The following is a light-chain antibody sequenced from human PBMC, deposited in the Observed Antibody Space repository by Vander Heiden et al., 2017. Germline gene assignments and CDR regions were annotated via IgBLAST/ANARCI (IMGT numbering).Light chain of an antibody. J-gene: IGLJ1*01. CDR3: QSYDSSLSALYV. V-gene: IGLV1-40*01. CDR1: SSNIGAGYG. Sequence: QSVLTQPPSVSGAPGPRVTISCTGSSSNIGAGYGVHWYQQLPGTAPKLLIYGNSNRPSGVPDRFSGSKSGTSASLAITGLQAEDEADYYCQSYDSSLSALYVFGTGTKVTVL. CDR2: GNS.